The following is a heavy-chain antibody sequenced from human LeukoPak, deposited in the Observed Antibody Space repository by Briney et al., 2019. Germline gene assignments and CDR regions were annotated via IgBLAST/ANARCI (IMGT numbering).Heavy chain of an antibody. Sequence: GASVKVSCKASGGTFSSCAISWVRQAPGQGLEWMGRIIPILGIANYAQKFQGRVTITADKSTSTAYMELSRLRSDDTAVYYCARDWVYCSSTSCHDAFDIWGQGTMVTVSS. CDR2: IIPILGIA. CDR1: GGTFSSCA. D-gene: IGHD2-2*01. CDR3: ARDWVYCSSTSCHDAFDI. V-gene: IGHV1-69*04. J-gene: IGHJ3*02.